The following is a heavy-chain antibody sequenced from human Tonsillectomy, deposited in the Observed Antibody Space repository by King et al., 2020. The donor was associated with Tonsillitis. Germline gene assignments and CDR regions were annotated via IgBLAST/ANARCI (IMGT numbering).Heavy chain of an antibody. CDR1: GFTFSSYA. CDR2: ISGRSSNK. Sequence: VQLVESGGGLVQPGGSLRLSCAASGFTFSSYAMSWVRQAPGKGLELGSAISGRSSNKYYADSVKGRFPISRDNSKNTLYLQMGSRRAGDTALYYCAKDLRGYSMGWYGGSSFDYWGQGTLVTVSS. V-gene: IGHV3-23*04. CDR3: AKDLRGYSMGWYGGSSFDY. J-gene: IGHJ4*02. D-gene: IGHD6-19*01.